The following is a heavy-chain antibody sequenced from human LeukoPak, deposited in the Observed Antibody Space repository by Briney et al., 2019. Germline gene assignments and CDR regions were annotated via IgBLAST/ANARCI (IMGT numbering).Heavy chain of an antibody. D-gene: IGHD3-10*01. Sequence: GGSLRLSCAASGFTFSSYGMHWVRQAPGKGLEWVAFIRYDGSNKYYADSVKGRFTISRDNSKNTLYLQMNSLRAEDTAVYYCAKCAYYYGSGSDLGYYYYYMDVWGKGTTVTISS. J-gene: IGHJ6*03. V-gene: IGHV3-30*02. CDR2: IRYDGSNK. CDR3: AKCAYYYGSGSDLGYYYYYMDV. CDR1: GFTFSSYG.